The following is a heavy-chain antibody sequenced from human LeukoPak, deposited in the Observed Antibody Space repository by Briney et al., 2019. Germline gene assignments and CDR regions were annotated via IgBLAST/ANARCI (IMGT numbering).Heavy chain of an antibody. V-gene: IGHV3-23*01. D-gene: IGHD4-17*01. CDR1: GFTFSSYA. CDR2: ISGSGGST. Sequence: PGGSLRLSCAASGFTFSSYAMSWVRQAPGKGLEWVSAISGSGGSTYYADSVKGRFTISRDNAKNSLYLQMNSLRAEDTALYYCAKDNGYGDYYFDYWGQGTLVTVSS. CDR3: AKDNGYGDYYFDY. J-gene: IGHJ4*02.